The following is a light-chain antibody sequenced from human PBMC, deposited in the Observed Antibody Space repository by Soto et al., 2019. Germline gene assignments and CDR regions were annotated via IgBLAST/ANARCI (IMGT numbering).Light chain of an antibody. CDR1: QNIYTY. CDR2: GAS. J-gene: IGKJ2*01. Sequence: DIQMTQSPSSLSASVGDRVTVTCRASQNIYTYFNWYQQKPGKAPKLLIYGASSLQSGVPLRFSGGGSRTDFTLTISSLQSEDFATYYGQQSYRSPYTFGQGTKLEIK. CDR3: QQSYRSPYT. V-gene: IGKV1-39*01.